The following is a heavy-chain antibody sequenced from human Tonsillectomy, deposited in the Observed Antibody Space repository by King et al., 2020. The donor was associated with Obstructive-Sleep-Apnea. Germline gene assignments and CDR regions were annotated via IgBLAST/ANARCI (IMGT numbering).Heavy chain of an antibody. CDR2: IYYSGST. CDR1: GGSISSCSYY. J-gene: IGHJ4*02. Sequence: QLQESGPGLVKPSETLSLTCTVSGGSISSCSYYWGWIRQPPGKGLEWIGSIYYSGSTYYNPSLKSRVTISVDTSKNQFSLKLSSVTAADTAVYYCAGRYSGSYFLNYWGQGTLVTVSS. V-gene: IGHV4-39*07. D-gene: IGHD1-26*01. CDR3: AGRYSGSYFLNY.